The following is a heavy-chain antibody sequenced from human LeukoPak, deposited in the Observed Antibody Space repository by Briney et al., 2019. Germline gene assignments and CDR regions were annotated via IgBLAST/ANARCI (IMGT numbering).Heavy chain of an antibody. CDR3: TRGSIAYYYMDV. V-gene: IGHV4-59*01. Sequence: SETLSLTCTVSAGSISSYYWSWIRQPPGKGLEWIGYIYYSGSTNYNPSLKSRVTISVKTSKNQFSLKLSSVTAADTAVYYCTRGSIAYYYMDVWGKGTTVTISS. J-gene: IGHJ6*03. CDR2: IYYSGST. CDR1: AGSISSYY. D-gene: IGHD3-22*01.